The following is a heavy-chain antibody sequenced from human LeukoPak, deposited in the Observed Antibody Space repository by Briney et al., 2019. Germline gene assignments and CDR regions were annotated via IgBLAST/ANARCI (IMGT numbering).Heavy chain of an antibody. V-gene: IGHV4-59*01. CDR1: GGSISSYY. D-gene: IGHD4-17*01. CDR2: IYYSGST. CDR3: AISMIGDFVLLFDP. J-gene: IGHJ5*02. Sequence: SATLSLTCTVSGGSISSYYWSWIRQAPGKGLEWIGYIYYSGSTNYNPSLKRRVTISVDTSKTQFSLKLSSVTAADTAVYYCAISMIGDFVLLFDPWGQGTLVTVSS.